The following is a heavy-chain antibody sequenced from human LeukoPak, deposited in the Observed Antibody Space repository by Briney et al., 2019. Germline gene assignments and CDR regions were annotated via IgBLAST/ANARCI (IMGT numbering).Heavy chain of an antibody. CDR1: GGTFSSYA. Sequence: SVKVSCKASGGTFSSYAISWVRQAPGQGLEWMGGIIPIFGTANYAQKFQGRVTITTDESKSTAYMELSSLRSEDTAVYYCARDWKSAFDIWGQGTMVTVSS. D-gene: IGHD1-1*01. CDR2: IIPIFGTA. J-gene: IGHJ3*02. CDR3: ARDWKSAFDI. V-gene: IGHV1-69*05.